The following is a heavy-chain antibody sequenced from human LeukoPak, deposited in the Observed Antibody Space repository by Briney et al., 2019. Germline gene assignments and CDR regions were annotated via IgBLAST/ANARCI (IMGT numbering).Heavy chain of an antibody. Sequence: GGSLRLSCAASGFTFSSYDMHWVRQATGKGLEWVSAIGTAGDTYYPGSVKGRFTFSRENAKNSLYLQMNSLRAGDTAVYYCARGHSVRDAFDIWGQGTMVTVSS. CDR1: GFTFSSYD. J-gene: IGHJ3*02. CDR3: ARGHSVRDAFDI. V-gene: IGHV3-13*01. CDR2: IGTAGDT.